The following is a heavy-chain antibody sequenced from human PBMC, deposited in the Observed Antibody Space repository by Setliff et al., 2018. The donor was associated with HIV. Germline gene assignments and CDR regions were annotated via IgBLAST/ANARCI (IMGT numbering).Heavy chain of an antibody. CDR2: IRGDGSYT. Sequence: PGGSLRLSCVASGFTFSSYWMHWVRQVPGKGLVWVSRIRGDGSYTSCADSVKGRFTSSRDNAKNTLYLQMSGLRAEDTAIYYCARDLNTMTTPGDDFDCWGQGTLVTVSS. J-gene: IGHJ4*02. D-gene: IGHD1-1*01. V-gene: IGHV3-74*01. CDR3: ARDLNTMTTPGDDFDC. CDR1: GFTFSSYW.